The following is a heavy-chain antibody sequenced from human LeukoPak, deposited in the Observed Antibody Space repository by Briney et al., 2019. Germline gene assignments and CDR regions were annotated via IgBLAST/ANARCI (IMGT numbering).Heavy chain of an antibody. J-gene: IGHJ6*02. CDR2: ISYDGSNK. CDR3: AREGSSSGWYGYYGMDV. V-gene: IGHV3-30-3*01. Sequence: GGSLRLSCAASGFTFSSYAMHWVRQAPGKGLEWVAVISYDGSNKYYADSVKGRSTISRDNSKNTLYLQMNSLRAEDTAVYYCAREGSSSGWYGYYGMDVWGQGTTVTVSS. D-gene: IGHD6-19*01. CDR1: GFTFSSYA.